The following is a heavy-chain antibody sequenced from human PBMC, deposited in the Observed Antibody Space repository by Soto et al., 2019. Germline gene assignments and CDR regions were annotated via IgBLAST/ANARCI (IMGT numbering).Heavy chain of an antibody. CDR2: IYYSGST. D-gene: IGHD1-26*01. V-gene: IGHV4-39*01. J-gene: IGHJ3*02. Sequence: SETLSLTCTVSGGSISSSSYYWGWIRQPPGKGLEWIGSIYYSGSTYYNPSLKSRVTISVDTSKNQFSLKLSSVTAADTAVYYCARHSPYGVGANGAFDIWGQGTMVTVSS. CDR3: ARHSPYGVGANGAFDI. CDR1: GGSISSSSYY.